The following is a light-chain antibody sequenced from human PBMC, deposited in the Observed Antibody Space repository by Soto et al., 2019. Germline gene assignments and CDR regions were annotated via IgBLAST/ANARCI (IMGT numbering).Light chain of an antibody. J-gene: IGKJ4*01. V-gene: IGKV1-39*01. CDR2: AAS. CDR1: QSISSY. Sequence: DIQMTQSPSSLSASVGDRVTITCRASQSISSYLNWYQQKPGQAPKLLIYAASSLQSGVPSRFSGSGSGTDFTLTISSLQPEDFATYYFQQSYSTPVTFGGGTKVEIK. CDR3: QQSYSTPVT.